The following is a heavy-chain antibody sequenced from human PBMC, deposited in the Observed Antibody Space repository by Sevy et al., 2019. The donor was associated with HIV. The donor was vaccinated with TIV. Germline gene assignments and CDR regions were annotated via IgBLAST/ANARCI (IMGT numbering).Heavy chain of an antibody. CDR2: IKQDGSEK. CDR1: GFTFSSYW. V-gene: IGHV3-7*03. J-gene: IGHJ4*02. Sequence: GGSLRLSCAASGFTFSSYWMSWVRQAPGKGLEWVANIKQDGSEKYYVDSVKGRFTISRDNAKNSLYLQMNSLRAEDTAVYYCARGGGTYGDYVTDYWGQRTLVTVSS. D-gene: IGHD4-17*01. CDR3: ARGGGTYGDYVTDY.